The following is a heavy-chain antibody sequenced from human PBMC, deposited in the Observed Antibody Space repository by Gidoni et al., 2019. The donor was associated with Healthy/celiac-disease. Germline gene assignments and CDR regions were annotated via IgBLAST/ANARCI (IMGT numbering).Heavy chain of an antibody. CDR3: ARDGSLNYYGSGSYGMDV. CDR2: IYYSGST. V-gene: IGHV4-59*01. D-gene: IGHD3-10*01. J-gene: IGHJ6*02. CDR1: GGSIISYY. Sequence: QVQLQESGPGLVKPSETLSLTCTVSGGSIISYYWSWIRQPPGKGLEWIGYIYYSGSTNYNPSLKSRVTISVDTSKNQFSLKLSSVTAADTAVYYCARDGSLNYYGSGSYGMDVWGQGTTVTVSS.